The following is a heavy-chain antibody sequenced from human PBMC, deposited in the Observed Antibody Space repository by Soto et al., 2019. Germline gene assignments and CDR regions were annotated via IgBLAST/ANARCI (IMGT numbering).Heavy chain of an antibody. CDR3: ARGRILVLGNYYMDV. CDR2: TRNKANSYTT. J-gene: IGHJ6*03. Sequence: GGSLRLSCAASGFTFSDHYMDWVRQAPGKGLEWVGRTRNKANSYTTEYAASVKGRLTISRDDSKNSLYLQMNSLKTEDTAVYYCARGRILVLGNYYMDVWGKGTTVTVSS. D-gene: IGHD6-13*01. V-gene: IGHV3-72*01. CDR1: GFTFSDHY.